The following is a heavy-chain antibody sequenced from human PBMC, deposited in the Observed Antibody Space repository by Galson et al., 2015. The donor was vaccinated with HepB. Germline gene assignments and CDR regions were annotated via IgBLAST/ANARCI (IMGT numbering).Heavy chain of an antibody. V-gene: IGHV3-33*01. J-gene: IGHJ4*02. CDR3: ARGLEDWEPTLDY. D-gene: IGHD3/OR15-3a*01. CDR2: IWYDENNE. Sequence: SLRLSCAASGFTFSSYAMHWVRQAPGKGLEWVAVIWYDENNEYYADSVKGRFTISRDNSKNTLYLQMNSLRAEDTAVYYCARGLEDWEPTLDYWGQGTLVTVSS. CDR1: GFTFSSYA.